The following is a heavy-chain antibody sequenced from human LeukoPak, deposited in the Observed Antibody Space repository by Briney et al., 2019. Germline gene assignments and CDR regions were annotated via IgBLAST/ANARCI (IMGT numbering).Heavy chain of an antibody. CDR3: ARGAYYYED. V-gene: IGHV3-48*01. CDR2: ISSSSSTI. CDR1: GFTFNNAW. Sequence: PGGSLRLSCVGSGFTFNNAWMNWVRQAPGKGLEWVSYISSSSSTIYYADSVKGRFTISRDNAKNSLYLQMNSLRAEDTAVYYCARGAYYYEDWGQGTLVTVSS. J-gene: IGHJ4*02. D-gene: IGHD3-22*01.